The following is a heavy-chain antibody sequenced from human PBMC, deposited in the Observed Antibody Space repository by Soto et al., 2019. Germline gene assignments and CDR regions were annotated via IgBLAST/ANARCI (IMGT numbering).Heavy chain of an antibody. CDR3: AKNLGSGYYYDSSGYYSAYYYYYYGMDV. V-gene: IGHV3-30*18. J-gene: IGHJ6*02. D-gene: IGHD3-22*01. CDR1: GFTFSSYG. Sequence: GGSLRLSCAASGFTFSSYGMHWVRQAPGKGLEWVAVISYDGSNKYYADSVKGRFTISRDNSKNTLYLQMNSLRAEDTAVYYCAKNLGSGYYYDSSGYYSAYYYYYYGMDVWGQGTTVTVSS. CDR2: ISYDGSNK.